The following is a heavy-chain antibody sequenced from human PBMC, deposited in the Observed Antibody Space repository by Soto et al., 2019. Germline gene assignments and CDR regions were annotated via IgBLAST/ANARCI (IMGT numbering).Heavy chain of an antibody. Sequence: QVQLVESGGGVVQPGGSLRLSCAASGFTFSNFAMHWVRQAPGKGLEWVAATSFDGKNKDYADSVKGRFTISRDNSKKTLFLQMNSLRPEDTAVYYCARERAIAANGIFYSWCQGTLVTVSS. J-gene: IGHJ5*01. D-gene: IGHD6-13*01. CDR2: TSFDGKNK. CDR3: ARERAIAANGIFYS. V-gene: IGHV3-30*04. CDR1: GFTFSNFA.